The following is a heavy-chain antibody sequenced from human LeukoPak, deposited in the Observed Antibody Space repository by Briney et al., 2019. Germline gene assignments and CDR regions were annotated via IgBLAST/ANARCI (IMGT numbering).Heavy chain of an antibody. V-gene: IGHV4-61*02. D-gene: IGHD6-13*01. J-gene: IGHJ4*02. CDR2: IYTSGST. Sequence: SQTLSLTCTVSGGSISSGSYYWSWIRQPAGKGLEWIGRIYTSGSTNYNPSLKSRVTISVDTSKNQFSLKLSSVTAADTAVYYCARVGGWQQLVRSYYFDYWGQGTLVTVSS. CDR1: GGSISSGSYY. CDR3: ARVGGWQQLVRSYYFDY.